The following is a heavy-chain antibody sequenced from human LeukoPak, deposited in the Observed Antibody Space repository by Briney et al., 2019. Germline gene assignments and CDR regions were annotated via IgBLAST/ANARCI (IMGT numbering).Heavy chain of an antibody. CDR3: ARAGGRDFHFDS. Sequence: PSGTLSLTCAVSGDSITNSYWWTWVRQSPGKGLEWVGEIYYSGNTNYNPSLKSRVTMSVGKSKNQFSLKLSSVTAADTAFYYCARAGGRDFHFDSWGQGTLVTVSS. CDR1: GDSITNSYW. V-gene: IGHV4-4*02. D-gene: IGHD5-12*01. J-gene: IGHJ4*02. CDR2: IYYSGNT.